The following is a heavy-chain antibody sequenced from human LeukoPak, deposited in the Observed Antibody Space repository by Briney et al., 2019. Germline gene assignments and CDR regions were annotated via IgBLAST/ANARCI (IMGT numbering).Heavy chain of an antibody. D-gene: IGHD3-22*01. CDR3: ARAQYYYDSSGSEYYFDY. J-gene: IGHJ4*02. V-gene: IGHV1-2*04. CDR2: INPNSGGT. CDR1: GYTFTGYY. Sequence: GASVKVSCKASGYTFTGYYMHWVRQAPGQGLEWMGRINPNSGGTNYAQKFQGWVTMTRDTSISTAYMELSRLRSDDTAVYYCARAQYYYDSSGSEYYFDYWGQGTLVTVSS.